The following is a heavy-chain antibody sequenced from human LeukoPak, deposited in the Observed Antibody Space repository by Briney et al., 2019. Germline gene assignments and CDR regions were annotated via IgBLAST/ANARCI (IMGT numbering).Heavy chain of an antibody. CDR1: GDSVSSNSAA. CDR2: TYYRSKWYN. CDR3: ARVSVSSGWYYFDY. Sequence: SQTLSLTCAISGDSVSSNSAAWNRIRQSPSRGLEWLGRTYYRSKWYNDYAVSVKSRIIINPDTSKNQFSLQLNSVTPEDTAVYYCARVSVSSGWYYFDYWGQGTLVTVSS. V-gene: IGHV6-1*01. J-gene: IGHJ4*02. D-gene: IGHD6-19*01.